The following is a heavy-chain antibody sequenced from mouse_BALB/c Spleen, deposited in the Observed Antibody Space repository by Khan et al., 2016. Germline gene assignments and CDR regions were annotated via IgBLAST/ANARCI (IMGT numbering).Heavy chain of an antibody. J-gene: IGHJ1*01. Sequence: EVQLQESGPGLVKPSQSLSLTCTVTGYSITSDYAWNWIRQFPGNKLEWMGYISYTGSTRYNPSLKSRISFTRDTSKNQLFLQLNSVTTEDTVPYYCARSPTATRYFDVWGAGTTVTVSS. V-gene: IGHV3-2*02. CDR3: ARSPTATRYFDV. CDR1: GYSITSDYA. D-gene: IGHD1-2*01. CDR2: ISYTGST.